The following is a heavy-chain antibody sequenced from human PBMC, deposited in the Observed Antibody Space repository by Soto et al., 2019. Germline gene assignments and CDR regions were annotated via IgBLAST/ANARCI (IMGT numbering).Heavy chain of an antibody. V-gene: IGHV3-23*01. D-gene: IGHD3-22*01. Sequence: GGSLRLSCAVSGFTFSSYAMSWVRQAPGKWLEWVSAISGSGGSTCYADSVKGRFTISRDNSKNTLYLQMNSLRAEDTAVYYCAKDGGYYDSSGNFDYSGQGTLVTVSS. J-gene: IGHJ4*02. CDR1: GFTFSSYA. CDR2: ISGSGGST. CDR3: AKDGGYYDSSGNFDY.